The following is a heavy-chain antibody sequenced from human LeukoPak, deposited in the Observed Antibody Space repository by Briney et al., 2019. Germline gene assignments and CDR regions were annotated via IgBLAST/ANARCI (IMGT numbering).Heavy chain of an antibody. CDR2: TYYSGST. Sequence: SETLSLTCTVSGGSISSSSYYWGWIRQPPGKGLEWIGSTYYSGSTYYNPSLKSRVTISVDTSKNQFSLKLSSVTAADTAVYYCARIAVAGTNLDYWGQGTLVTVSS. J-gene: IGHJ4*02. CDR3: ARIAVAGTNLDY. D-gene: IGHD6-19*01. V-gene: IGHV4-39*01. CDR1: GGSISSSSYY.